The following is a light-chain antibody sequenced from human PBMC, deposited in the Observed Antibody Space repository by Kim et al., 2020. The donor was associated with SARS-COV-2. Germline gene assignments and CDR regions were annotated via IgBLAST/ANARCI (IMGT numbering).Light chain of an antibody. V-gene: IGKV3-20*01. Sequence: LSLSPGERATLSCRASQTISSTYIALYQQRPGQAPRLLIFGASSRATGIPARFSGGGSGTDFTLTISRLEPEDFAVYFCQHYGSSPFGGGTKLEI. J-gene: IGKJ4*01. CDR2: GAS. CDR3: QHYGSSP. CDR1: QTISSTY.